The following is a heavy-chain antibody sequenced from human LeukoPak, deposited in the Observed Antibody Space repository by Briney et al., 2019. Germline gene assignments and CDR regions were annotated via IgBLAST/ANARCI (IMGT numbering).Heavy chain of an antibody. J-gene: IGHJ4*02. CDR2: IYYSGST. CDR1: GGSITSYY. V-gene: IGHV4-59*01. D-gene: IGHD3-22*01. CDR3: ARRAYSSGYYYFDY. Sequence: SETLSLTCTVSGGSITSYYWSWIRQPPGKGLEWIGYIYYSGSTNYNPSLKSRVTISVDTSKIQFSLKLSSVTAADTAVYYCARRAYSSGYYYFDYWGQGALVTVSS.